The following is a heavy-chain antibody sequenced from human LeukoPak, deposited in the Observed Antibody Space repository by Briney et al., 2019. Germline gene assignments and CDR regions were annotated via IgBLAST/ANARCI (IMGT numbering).Heavy chain of an antibody. CDR1: GGTFSSYA. Sequence: SVKVSCKASGGTFSSYAISWVRQAPGQGLEWMGGIIPIFGTANYAQKFQGRVTITADESTSTAYMELSSLRSEDTAVYYCARRTYSSGPYYYYYYGMDVWGQGTTVTVSS. V-gene: IGHV1-69*13. D-gene: IGHD6-19*01. CDR3: ARRTYSSGPYYYYYYGMDV. CDR2: IIPIFGTA. J-gene: IGHJ6*02.